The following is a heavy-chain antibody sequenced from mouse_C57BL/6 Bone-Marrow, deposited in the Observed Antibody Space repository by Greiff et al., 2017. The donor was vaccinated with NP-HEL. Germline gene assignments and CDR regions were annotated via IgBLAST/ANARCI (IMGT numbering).Heavy chain of an antibody. CDR2: INPYNGGT. J-gene: IGHJ1*03. D-gene: IGHD2-3*01. CDR3: ARDIYDGYYWYFDV. Sequence: VQLQQSGPVLVKPGASVKMSCKASGYTFTDYYMNWVKQSPGKSLEWIGVINPYNGGTSYNQKFKGKATLTVDKSSSTAYMELNSLTSEDSAVYYCARDIYDGYYWYFDVWGTGTTVTVSS. CDR1: GYTFTDYY. V-gene: IGHV1-19*01.